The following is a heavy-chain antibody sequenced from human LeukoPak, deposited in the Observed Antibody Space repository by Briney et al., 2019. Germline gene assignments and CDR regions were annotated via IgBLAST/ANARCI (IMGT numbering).Heavy chain of an antibody. J-gene: IGHJ4*02. CDR2: LSGSGGST. CDR1: GFTFSSYA. CDR3: AKGRCSGGNCYTYFDY. V-gene: IGHV3-23*01. D-gene: IGHD2-15*01. Sequence: GGSLRLSCAASGFTFSSYAMSWVRQAPGKGLEWVSSLSGSGGSTYYADSVKGRFTISRDNSKNTLDLQMNSLRAEDTAVYYCAKGRCSGGNCYTYFDYWGQGTLVTVSS.